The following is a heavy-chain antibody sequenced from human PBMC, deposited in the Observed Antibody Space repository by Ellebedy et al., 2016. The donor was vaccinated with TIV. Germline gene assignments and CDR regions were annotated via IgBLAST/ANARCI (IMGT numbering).Heavy chain of an antibody. D-gene: IGHD6-13*01. CDR3: ARDYTSSWRYYYYGMDV. V-gene: IGHV3-11*01. CDR1: GFTLSDYS. Sequence: PGGSLRLSCVASGFTLSDYSMSWIRQAPGKGLEWLSHITSGSYSIYYTDSVKGRFTISRDNAKNSLYLQMNSLRAEDTAVYYCARDYTSSWRYYYYGMDVWGQGTTVTVSS. CDR2: ITSGSYSI. J-gene: IGHJ6*02.